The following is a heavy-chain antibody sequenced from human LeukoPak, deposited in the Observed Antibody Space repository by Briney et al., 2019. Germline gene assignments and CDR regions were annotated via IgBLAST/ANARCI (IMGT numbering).Heavy chain of an antibody. J-gene: IGHJ3*02. Sequence: SETLSLTCAVYGGSFSGYYWSWIRQPPGKGLEWIGEINHSGSTNYNPSLKSRVTISVDTSKNQFSLKLSSVTAADTAVYYCARASAAPLCSGGSCYSAFDIWGQGTMVTVSS. V-gene: IGHV4-34*01. CDR1: GGSFSGYY. D-gene: IGHD2-15*01. CDR3: ARASAAPLCSGGSCYSAFDI. CDR2: INHSGST.